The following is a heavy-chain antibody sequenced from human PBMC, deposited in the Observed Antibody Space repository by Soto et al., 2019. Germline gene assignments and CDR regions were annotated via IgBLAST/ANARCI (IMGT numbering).Heavy chain of an antibody. J-gene: IGHJ4*02. CDR3: ARVSGYCSGGSCYFDY. CDR1: GFTFSSYW. V-gene: IGHV3-7*01. Sequence: GGSLRLSCAASGFTFSSYWMSWVRQAPGKGLEWVANIKQDGSEKYYVDSVKGRFTISRDNAKNSLYLQMNSLRAEDTAVYYCARVSGYCSGGSCYFDYWGQGTLVTVSS. D-gene: IGHD2-15*01. CDR2: IKQDGSEK.